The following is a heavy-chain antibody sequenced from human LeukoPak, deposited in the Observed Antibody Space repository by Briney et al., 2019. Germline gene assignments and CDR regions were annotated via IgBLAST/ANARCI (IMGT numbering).Heavy chain of an antibody. CDR3: ATAPYDSIGIFDY. CDR1: GFTFDDYA. D-gene: IGHD3-22*01. V-gene: IGHV3-43D*03. Sequence: PGGSLRLSCAASGFTFDDYAMHWVRQAPGKGLECVSLISWDGDSTYYSDSVKGRFTISRDNNKNSLYLQMNSLRTEDTALYYCATAPYDSIGIFDYWGQGTRVTVSS. CDR2: ISWDGDST. J-gene: IGHJ4*02.